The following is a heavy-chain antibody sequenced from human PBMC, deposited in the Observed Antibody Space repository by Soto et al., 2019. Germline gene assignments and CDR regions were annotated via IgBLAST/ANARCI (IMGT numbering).Heavy chain of an antibody. J-gene: IGHJ4*02. CDR2: ISYDGGET. D-gene: IGHD2-8*01. CDR3: AITNEADASFDY. V-gene: IGHV3-30*03. Sequence: QVQLVESGGGVVHPGRSLSLSCAGSGFMFSNYGMHWVRRAPGKGLEWVAFISYDGGETFYADSVKGRFTISRDNSERTLFLHMRSLKKEDTAVYYCAITNEADASFDYWGQGTLVTVSS. CDR1: GFMFSNYG.